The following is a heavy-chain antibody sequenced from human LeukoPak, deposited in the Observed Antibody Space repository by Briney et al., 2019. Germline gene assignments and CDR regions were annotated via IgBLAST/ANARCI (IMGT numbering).Heavy chain of an antibody. D-gene: IGHD3-22*01. CDR3: ARGGYYDSSGYYPD. CDR2: IYYSGST. V-gene: IGHV4-39*07. J-gene: IGHJ4*02. Sequence: PSETLSLTCTVSGGSISSSSYYWGWIRQPPGKGLEWIGSIYYSGSTYYNPSLKSRVTISVDTSKNQFSLKLSSVTAADTAVYYCARGGYYDSSGYYPDWGQGTLVTVSS. CDR1: GGSISSSSYY.